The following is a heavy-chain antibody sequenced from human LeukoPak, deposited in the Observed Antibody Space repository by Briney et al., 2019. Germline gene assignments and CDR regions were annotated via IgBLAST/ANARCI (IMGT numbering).Heavy chain of an antibody. CDR1: GGSISTYY. D-gene: IGHD6-13*01. V-gene: IGHV4-59*01. Sequence: SETLSLTCTVSGGSISTYYWTWIRQPPGKGLEWIGYIFYTGSTNYNPSLKSRVTISVDTSKNQFSLNLNSVTAADTAVYYCARVGLAAGGTTLDYWGQGTLVTVSS. CDR2: IFYTGST. J-gene: IGHJ4*02. CDR3: ARVGLAAGGTTLDY.